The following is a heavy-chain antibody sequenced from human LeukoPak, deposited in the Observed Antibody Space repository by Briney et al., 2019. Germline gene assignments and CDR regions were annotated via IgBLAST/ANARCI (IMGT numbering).Heavy chain of an antibody. Sequence: GGSLRLSCAASGFTFSSYGMHWVRQAPGKGLEWVAFIRYDGSNKYYADSVKGRFTISRDNSKNTLYLQMNSLRAEDTAVYYCAKDGGGYPRLPTKKSSREYFQHWGQGTLVTVSS. CDR2: IRYDGSNK. V-gene: IGHV3-30*02. D-gene: IGHD1-26*01. CDR3: AKDGGGYPRLPTKKSSREYFQH. J-gene: IGHJ1*01. CDR1: GFTFSSYG.